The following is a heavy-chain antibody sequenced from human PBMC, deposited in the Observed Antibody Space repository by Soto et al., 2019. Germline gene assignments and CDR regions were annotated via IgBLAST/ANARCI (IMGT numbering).Heavy chain of an antibody. J-gene: IGHJ5*02. CDR3: AREERLPNHIVLMVYAWFDP. Sequence: SETLSLTCAVSGDSIDSSIWWTWVRQPTGKGLEGIGEIYHSGSTHYHSSLKSRVTISVDKSKNLFSLTLRSVTAADTAGYYCAREERLPNHIVLMVYAWFDPWGQGTLVTVSS. CDR2: IYHSGST. D-gene: IGHD2-8*01. V-gene: IGHV4-4*02. CDR1: GDSIDSSIW.